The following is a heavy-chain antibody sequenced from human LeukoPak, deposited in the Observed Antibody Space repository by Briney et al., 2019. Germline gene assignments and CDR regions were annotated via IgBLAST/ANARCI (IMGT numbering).Heavy chain of an antibody. V-gene: IGHV1-2*02. CDR1: GYTFTGYY. CDR2: INPNSGGT. D-gene: IGHD6-19*01. Sequence: VASVKVSCKASGYTFTGYYMHWVRQAPGQGLEWMGWINPNSGGTNYAQKFQGRVTMTTDTSTSTAYMELRSLRSDDTAVYYCARVLSSGWLPKYFDYWGQGTLVTVSS. CDR3: ARVLSSGWLPKYFDY. J-gene: IGHJ4*02.